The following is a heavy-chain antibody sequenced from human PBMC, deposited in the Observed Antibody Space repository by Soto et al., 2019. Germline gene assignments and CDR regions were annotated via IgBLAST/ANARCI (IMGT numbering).Heavy chain of an antibody. CDR3: ARVMHLPSIAVADDY. D-gene: IGHD6-19*01. CDR2: ISAYNGNT. CDR1: VYSLTSDL. V-gene: IGHV1-18*01. Sequence: ASVNGSCKASVYSLTSDLSGLVRQATRQGLEWMGWISAYNGNTNYAQKLQGRVTMTTDTSTSTAYMELRSLRSDDTAVYYCARVMHLPSIAVADDYWGKGTLVTVSS. J-gene: IGHJ4*02.